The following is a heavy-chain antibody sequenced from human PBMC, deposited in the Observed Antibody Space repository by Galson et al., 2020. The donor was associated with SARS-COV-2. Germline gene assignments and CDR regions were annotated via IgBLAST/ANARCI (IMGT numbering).Heavy chain of an antibody. V-gene: IGHV3-49*03. CDR3: TREYYDYVWGGYRYGDY. D-gene: IGHD3-16*02. CDR2: IRSKAYGGTT. J-gene: IGHJ4*02. CDR1: GFTFGDYA. Sequence: GGSLRLSCTASGFTFGDYAMSWFRQAPGKGLEWVGFIRSKAYGGTTEYAASVKGRFTISRDDSKSIAYLQMNSLKTEDTAVYYCTREYYDYVWGGYRYGDYWGQGTLVTVSS.